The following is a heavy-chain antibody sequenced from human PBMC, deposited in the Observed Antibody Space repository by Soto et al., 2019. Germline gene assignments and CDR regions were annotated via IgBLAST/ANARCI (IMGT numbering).Heavy chain of an antibody. J-gene: IGHJ4*02. CDR2: INGFNGNT. Sequence: ASVKVSCKASNYTTPNYGINWVRQAPGQGLEWMGWINGFNGNTNYAQNLQGRVTMTTDTSTSTAYMELRSLRSDDTAVYYCARWLSSGSFIDYWGQGTLVTVSS. CDR1: NYTTPNYG. CDR3: ARWLSSGSFIDY. D-gene: IGHD1-26*01. V-gene: IGHV1-18*04.